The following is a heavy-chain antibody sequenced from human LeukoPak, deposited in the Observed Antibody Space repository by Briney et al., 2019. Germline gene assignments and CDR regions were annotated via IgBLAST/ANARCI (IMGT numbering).Heavy chain of an antibody. V-gene: IGHV3-23*01. Sequence: GGSLRLSCAASGFTFSSYAMSWVRQAPGKGLEWVPAISGSGGSTYYADSVKGRFTISRDNSKNTLYLQMNSLRAEDTAVYYCAKKKQQLGTYYFDYWGQGTLVTVSS. D-gene: IGHD6-13*01. CDR2: ISGSGGST. J-gene: IGHJ4*02. CDR1: GFTFSSYA. CDR3: AKKKQQLGTYYFDY.